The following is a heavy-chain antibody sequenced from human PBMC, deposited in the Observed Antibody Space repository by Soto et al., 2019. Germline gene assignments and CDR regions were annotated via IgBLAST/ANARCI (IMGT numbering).Heavy chain of an antibody. CDR1: GGSISSYY. J-gene: IGHJ4*02. CDR3: ARAPINYGDLRLDY. Sequence: PSETLSLTCTVSGGSISSYYWSWIRQPPGKGLEWIGYIYYSGSTNYNPSLKSRVTISVDTSKNQFSLKLSSVTAADTAVYYCARAPINYGDLRLDYWGQGTLVTVSS. CDR2: IYYSGST. D-gene: IGHD4-17*01. V-gene: IGHV4-59*12.